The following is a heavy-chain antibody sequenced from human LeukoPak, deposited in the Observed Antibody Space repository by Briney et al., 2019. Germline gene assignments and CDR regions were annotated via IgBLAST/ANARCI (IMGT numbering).Heavy chain of an antibody. V-gene: IGHV3-30*04. Sequence: GGSLRLSCAASGFTFSSYAMHWVRQAPGKGLEWVAVISYDGSNKYYAGSVKGRFTISRDNSKNMLYLQMNSLRAEDTAVYYCARGESDYYDSSGYHHFDYWGQGTLVTVSS. D-gene: IGHD3-22*01. CDR2: ISYDGSNK. CDR1: GFTFSSYA. CDR3: ARGESDYYDSSGYHHFDY. J-gene: IGHJ4*02.